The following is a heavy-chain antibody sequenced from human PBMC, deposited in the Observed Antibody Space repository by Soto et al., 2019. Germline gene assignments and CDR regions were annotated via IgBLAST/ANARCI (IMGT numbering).Heavy chain of an antibody. J-gene: IGHJ4*02. D-gene: IGHD4-17*01. CDR3: AKATGGDYERADDY. V-gene: IGHV3-23*01. CDR2: ISGSGGST. Sequence: ESGGGLVQPGGSLRLSCAACGFTFSSYAMSWVRQAPGKGLEWVSAISGSGGSTYYADSVKGRFTISRDNSKNTLYLQMNSLRAEDTAVYYCAKATGGDYERADDYWGQGTLVTVSS. CDR1: GFTFSSYA.